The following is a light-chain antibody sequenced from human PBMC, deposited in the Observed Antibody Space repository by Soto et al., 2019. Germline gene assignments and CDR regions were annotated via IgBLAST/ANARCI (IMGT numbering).Light chain of an antibody. CDR3: QQRTNWRLT. J-gene: IGKJ4*01. CDR1: QSVSSH. Sequence: EVVLTQSPATLSLSPGERATLSCRASQSVSSHLTWSQQKPGQAPKLLIYDASNSATGIPTRFSGSGSATNFTLTISSLEPKDFAVYYCQQRTNWRLTFGGGTKVEIK. CDR2: DAS. V-gene: IGKV3-11*01.